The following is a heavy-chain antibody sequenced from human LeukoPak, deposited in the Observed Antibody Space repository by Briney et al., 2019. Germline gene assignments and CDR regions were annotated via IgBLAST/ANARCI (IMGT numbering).Heavy chain of an antibody. CDR1: GFTFRSYE. CDR2: INGGGSRM. D-gene: IGHD3-22*01. J-gene: IGHJ4*02. Sequence: PGGSLRLSCTASGFTFRSYERIWVRQAAGKGLEWVAYINGGGSRMLYADSVKGRFTISRDDAKNSLYLQMNSLRTEDTGVYSCERESDSGGYRFDYWGQGSLVTVSA. V-gene: IGHV3-48*03. CDR3: ERESDSGGYRFDY.